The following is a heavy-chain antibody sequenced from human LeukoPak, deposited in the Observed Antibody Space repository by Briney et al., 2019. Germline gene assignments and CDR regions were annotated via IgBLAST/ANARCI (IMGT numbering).Heavy chain of an antibody. V-gene: IGHV1-46*01. Sequence: ASVKVSCKASGYTFSNYYMHWVRQAPGQGLEWMGILNPSGGTTTYAQKFQGRVTVTRDTSTSTVHMELSGLRSEDTAVYYCARDQEGFDYWGQGTLVTVSS. CDR2: LNPSGGTT. CDR1: GYTFSNYY. CDR3: ARDQEGFDY. J-gene: IGHJ4*02.